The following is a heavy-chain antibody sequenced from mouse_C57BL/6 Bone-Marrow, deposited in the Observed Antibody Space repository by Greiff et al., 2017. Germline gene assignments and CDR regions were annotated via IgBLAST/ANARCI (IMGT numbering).Heavy chain of an antibody. CDR2: IYPGSGST. Sequence: VQLQQPGAELVKPGASVKMSCKASGYTFTSYWITWVKQRPGQGLEWIGDIYPGSGSTNYNEKFKSKATLTVDTSSSTAYMQLSSLTSEDSAGYYCARRDDYGGAYFDDWGQGTTLTVS. CDR3: ARRDDYGGAYFDD. CDR1: GYTFTSYW. J-gene: IGHJ2*01. V-gene: IGHV1-55*01. D-gene: IGHD2-4*01.